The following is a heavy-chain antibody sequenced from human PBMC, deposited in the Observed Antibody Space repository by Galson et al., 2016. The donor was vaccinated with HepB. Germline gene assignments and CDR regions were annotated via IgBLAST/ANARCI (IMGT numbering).Heavy chain of an antibody. CDR1: GGTFSRYA. CDR3: ARVPRGGDRFDP. D-gene: IGHD3-10*01. J-gene: IGHJ5*02. Sequence: SVKVSCKVSGGTFSRYAISWVRQAPGQGLEWMGGIIPIFGTVNYAQRFQGRITTTADESTSTAYLELSSLKSEDTAVYYCARVPRGGDRFDPWGQGTLVTVSS. CDR2: IIPIFGTV. V-gene: IGHV1-69*13.